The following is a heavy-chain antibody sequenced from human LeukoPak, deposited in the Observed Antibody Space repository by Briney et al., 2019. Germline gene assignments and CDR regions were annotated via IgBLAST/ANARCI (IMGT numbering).Heavy chain of an antibody. Sequence: GRSLRLSCAASGFTFGSYAMHWGRQAPGKGLEWVAVISYDGDNKYYADSVKGRFTISRDNSKNTLYLQMNSLRAEDTAVYYCAKDGRSGSYLTGFDYWGQGVLVTVSS. CDR3: AKDGRSGSYLTGFDY. D-gene: IGHD1-26*01. CDR1: GFTFGSYA. V-gene: IGHV3-30*18. CDR2: ISYDGDNK. J-gene: IGHJ4*02.